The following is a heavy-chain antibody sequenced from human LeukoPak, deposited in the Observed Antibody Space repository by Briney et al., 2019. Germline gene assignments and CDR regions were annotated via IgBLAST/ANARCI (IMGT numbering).Heavy chain of an antibody. CDR1: GFTFSSYG. Sequence: AGGSLRLSCAASGFTFSSYGMHWVRQAPGKGLEWVALISYDGSNKYYADSVKGRFTISRDKSKNTLYLQMNSLRAEDTAVYYCARENDYGDYSRYFDYWGQGTLVTVSS. V-gene: IGHV3-30*19. J-gene: IGHJ4*02. D-gene: IGHD4-17*01. CDR2: ISYDGSNK. CDR3: ARENDYGDYSRYFDY.